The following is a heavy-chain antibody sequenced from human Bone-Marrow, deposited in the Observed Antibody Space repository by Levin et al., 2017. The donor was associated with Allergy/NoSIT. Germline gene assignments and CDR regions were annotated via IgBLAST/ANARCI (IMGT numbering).Heavy chain of an antibody. J-gene: IGHJ3*02. CDR1: GFTFSSYN. CDR3: ARSPGSGRWAFDS. D-gene: IGHD6-19*01. CDR2: ISSSGRDI. Sequence: ETLSLTCAASGFTFSSYNMNWVRQAPGKGLEWVSSISSSGRDIYYEDSVKGRFTMSRDNAKNSLYLQMNSLRGEDTAVYYCARSPGSGRWAFDSWGQGTMVTVSS. V-gene: IGHV3-21*06.